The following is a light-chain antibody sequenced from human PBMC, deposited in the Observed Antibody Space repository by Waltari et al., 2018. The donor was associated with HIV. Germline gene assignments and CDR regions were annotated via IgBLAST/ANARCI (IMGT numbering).Light chain of an antibody. CDR2: YIS. V-gene: IGKV1-12*01. J-gene: IGKJ4*01. Sequence: GDRVTITCRASQDVNNWLAWYQQRPGKAPKLLIYYISTLESGVPSRFSGSGSGTDFTLTINSLQPEDFATYYCQQSNTFPLTFGGGTKVEIK. CDR1: QDVNNW. CDR3: QQSNTFPLT.